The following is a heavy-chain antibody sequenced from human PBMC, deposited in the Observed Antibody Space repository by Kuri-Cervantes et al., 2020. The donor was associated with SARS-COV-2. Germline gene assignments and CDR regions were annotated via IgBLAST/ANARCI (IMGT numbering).Heavy chain of an antibody. CDR3: VRDESSWHRADWLSFRFFDL. V-gene: IGHV3-33*08. CDR2: IRFDGRNT. D-gene: IGHD3-9*01. CDR1: GFIFSSYG. Sequence: GESLKISCEASGFIFSSYGMHWVRQAPGKGLEWVAVIRFDGRNTGYADSVKGRFTISRDNSKDMLYLQMNSVKVEDTAVYFCVRDESSWHRADWLSFRFFDLWGRGTRVTVSS. J-gene: IGHJ2*01.